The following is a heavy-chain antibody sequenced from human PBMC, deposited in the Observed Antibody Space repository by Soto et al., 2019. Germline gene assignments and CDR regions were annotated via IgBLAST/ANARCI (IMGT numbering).Heavy chain of an antibody. CDR2: INHYERET. CDR3: ASLDTATIKIAGY. J-gene: IGHJ4*02. Sequence: GGSLRLSCAASGFTFSTYWMTWVRQAPGKGLEWVATINHYERETYYADSVRGRFTISRDSAKNSMYLQMNSLTVEDTAMYYCASLDTATIKIAGYWGQGIQVTVSS. D-gene: IGHD5-12*01. CDR1: GFTFSTYW. V-gene: IGHV3-7*01.